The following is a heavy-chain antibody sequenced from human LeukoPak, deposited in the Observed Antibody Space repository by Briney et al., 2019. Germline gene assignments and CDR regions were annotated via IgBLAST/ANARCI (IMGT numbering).Heavy chain of an antibody. D-gene: IGHD3-22*01. CDR2: IYYSGST. CDR1: AGSISRYS. J-gene: IGHJ3*02. V-gene: IGHV4-59*08. Sequence: PSQTLSLTCTVSAGSISRYSWSWIRQPPGKGREWIGYIYYSGSTNYNPSLKSRVTISVDTSKNQFSLKLSSVTAADTAVYYCARHGIIVVEDDDAFDIWGQGTMVTVSS. CDR3: ARHGIIVVEDDDAFDI.